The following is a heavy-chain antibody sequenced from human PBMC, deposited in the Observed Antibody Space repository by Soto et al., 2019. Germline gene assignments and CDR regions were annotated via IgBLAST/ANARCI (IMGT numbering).Heavy chain of an antibody. CDR1: GFSLPTDRVG. D-gene: IGHD1-26*01. Sequence: QITLKESGPTLVKPTQTLTLTCTFSGFSLPTDRVGVGWIRQPPGKALEWLAVIYWDDSKTYRPSLKSRLTIPRHTSTRQAALTMTDLDHVDTATYYCAHAYGGRSLYWGQGTLVTVSS. V-gene: IGHV2-5*02. J-gene: IGHJ4*02. CDR3: AHAYGGRSLY. CDR2: IYWDDSK.